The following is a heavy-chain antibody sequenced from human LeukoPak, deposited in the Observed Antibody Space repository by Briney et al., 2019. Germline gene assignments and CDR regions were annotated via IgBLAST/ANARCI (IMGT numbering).Heavy chain of an antibody. CDR3: AKPLGYSGYSPP. Sequence: GGSLRLSCAASGFSFSNYAMSWVRQAPGKGLEWVSAISGGGVNTYYADSVKGRFTISRDNSKNMRYLQMNSLRAEDTAVYYCAKPLGYSGYSPPGARGTLVTVS. CDR2: ISGGGVNT. J-gene: IGHJ5*02. V-gene: IGHV3-23*01. CDR1: GFSFSNYA. D-gene: IGHD3-22*01.